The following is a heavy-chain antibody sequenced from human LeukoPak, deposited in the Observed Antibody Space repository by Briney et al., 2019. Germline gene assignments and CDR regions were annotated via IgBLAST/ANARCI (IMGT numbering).Heavy chain of an antibody. V-gene: IGHV3-11*04. CDR2: ISSSGSTI. CDR3: ATDTAMVMGRSSYYFDY. D-gene: IGHD5-18*01. J-gene: IGHJ4*02. CDR1: GFTFSDYY. Sequence: PGGSLRLSCAASGFTFSDYYMSWIRQAPGKGLEWVSYISSSGSTIYYADSVKGRFTISRDNAKNSLYLQMNSLRAEDTAVYYCATDTAMVMGRSSYYFDYWGQGTLVTVSS.